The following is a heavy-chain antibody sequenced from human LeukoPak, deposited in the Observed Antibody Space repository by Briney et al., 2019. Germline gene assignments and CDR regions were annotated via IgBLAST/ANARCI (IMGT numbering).Heavy chain of an antibody. J-gene: IGHJ4*02. Sequence: WGSLRLSCTASGVTFSGSAMHWVRQASGKGLEWVGRIRSKANSYATAYAASVTGRFIISRDDSKNTAYLQMNSLKTEDTAVYYCSKGGIIDYWGQGTLVTVSS. CDR3: SKGGIIDY. CDR2: IRSKANSYAT. V-gene: IGHV3-73*01. D-gene: IGHD2-15*01. CDR1: GVTFSGSA.